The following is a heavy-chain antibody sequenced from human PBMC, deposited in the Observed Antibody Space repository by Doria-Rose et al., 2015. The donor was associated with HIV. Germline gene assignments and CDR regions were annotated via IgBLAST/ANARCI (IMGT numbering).Heavy chain of an antibody. CDR3: ARGGGTIVTTGSLFDH. Sequence: RQAPGQGLEWMGIINPSGDNTSYAQKFQGRVTITRDTSTSTVYIEMTRLTSEDTAVYFCARGGGTIVTTGSLFDHWGQGTLVTVSS. D-gene: IGHD4-4*01. V-gene: IGHV1-46*01. J-gene: IGHJ4*02. CDR2: INPSGDNT.